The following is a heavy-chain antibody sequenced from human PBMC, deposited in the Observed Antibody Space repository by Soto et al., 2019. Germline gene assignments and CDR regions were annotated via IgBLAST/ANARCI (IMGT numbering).Heavy chain of an antibody. V-gene: IGHV3-33*08. D-gene: IGHD1-26*01. CDR2: IRFDGSDE. Sequence: QVQLVESGGGVVQPGGSLRLSCAASASIFKGHGMHWVRQAPGKGLEWVAIIRFDGSDEHYGDSVEGRFTISRDNSKNMLYLQMNSLGVEDTAVYYCARDGVGATTFFGFLDYWGQGTLVTVSS. CDR3: ARDGVGATTFFGFLDY. J-gene: IGHJ4*02. CDR1: ASIFKGHG.